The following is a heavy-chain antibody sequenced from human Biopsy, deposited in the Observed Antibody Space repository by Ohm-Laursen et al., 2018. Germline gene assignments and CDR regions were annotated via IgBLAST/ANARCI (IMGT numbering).Heavy chain of an antibody. J-gene: IGHJ4*02. D-gene: IGHD3-16*01. CDR2: IYYTGST. V-gene: IGHV4-59*01. Sequence: SDTLSLTCTVSRDSISNYYWTWIRQSPGKGLELIGYIYYTGSTNYNPSVKSRVTISVDTSKNQFSLKLNSVTAADTAVYFCARDSRGGHLNTTLITGKNLDSWGQGILVTVSS. CDR3: ARDSRGGHLNTTLITGKNLDS. CDR1: RDSISNYY.